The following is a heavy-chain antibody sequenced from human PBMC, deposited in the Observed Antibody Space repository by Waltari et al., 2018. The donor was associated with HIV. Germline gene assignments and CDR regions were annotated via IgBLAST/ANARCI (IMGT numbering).Heavy chain of an antibody. CDR2: IYSGGSR. J-gene: IGHJ6*02. Sequence: EVQLVASGGGLIEHGGSLRVSCAASGFTSSSNYMSWVRQAPGKGLEWVSVIYSGGSRYYADSVKGRFIISRDNSKNTVSLHMNSLRAEDTAVYYCARDPRSSGYYGMDVWGQGIKVTVSS. D-gene: IGHD1-26*01. V-gene: IGHV3-53*01. CDR3: ARDPRSSGYYGMDV. CDR1: GFTSSSNY.